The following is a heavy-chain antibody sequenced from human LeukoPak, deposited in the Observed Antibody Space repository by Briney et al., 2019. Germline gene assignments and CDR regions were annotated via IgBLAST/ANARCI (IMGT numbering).Heavy chain of an antibody. CDR2: INHSGST. Sequence: SETLSLTCTVSGGSIINYYWTWIRQPPGKGLEWIGEINHSGSTNYNPSLKSRVTISVDTSKNQFSLNLSSVTAADTAMYYCARAVGTSRNFFDYWGQGTLVTVSS. CDR1: GGSIINYY. CDR3: ARAVGTSRNFFDY. V-gene: IGHV4-59*12. J-gene: IGHJ4*02. D-gene: IGHD4-23*01.